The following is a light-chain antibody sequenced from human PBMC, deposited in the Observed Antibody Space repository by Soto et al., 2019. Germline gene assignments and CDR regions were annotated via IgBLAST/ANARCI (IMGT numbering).Light chain of an antibody. V-gene: IGLV2-14*01. CDR1: SSDVGGYNY. J-gene: IGLJ2*01. Sequence: QSALTHPASVSGSPGQSITISRTGTSSDVGGYNYVSWYQQHPGKAPKLMIYDVSNRPSGVSNRFSGSKSGNTASLTISGLQAEDEADYYCSSYTSSSTLVVFGGGTKLTVL. CDR2: DVS. CDR3: SSYTSSSTLVV.